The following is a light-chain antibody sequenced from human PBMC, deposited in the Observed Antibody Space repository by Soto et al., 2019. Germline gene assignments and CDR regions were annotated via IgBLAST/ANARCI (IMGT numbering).Light chain of an antibody. CDR1: SSDVGRYNT. J-gene: IGLJ1*01. CDR2: EVT. V-gene: IGLV2-14*01. Sequence: QSALTQPASVSGSPGQTITISCTGTSSDVGRYNTVSWYQHHPGKAPKLIIYEVTHRPAGISDRFSASKSGNTASLTISGLNAEDEADYYCTSLRVTPLYVFGSAPNVTVL. CDR3: TSLRVTPLYV.